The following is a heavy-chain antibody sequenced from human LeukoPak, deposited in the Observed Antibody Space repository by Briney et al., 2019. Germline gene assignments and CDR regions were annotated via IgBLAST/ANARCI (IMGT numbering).Heavy chain of an antibody. CDR2: ISSSSSYI. CDR3: ARDNGINWFDP. CDR1: GFTFSSYS. Sequence: GGSLRLSCAASGFTFSSYSMNWVRQAPGKGLEWVSSISSSSSYIYYADSVKGRFTISRDNAKNSLYLQMNSLRAEDTAVYYCARDNGINWFDPWGQGTLVTVSS. D-gene: IGHD2-8*01. J-gene: IGHJ5*02. V-gene: IGHV3-21*01.